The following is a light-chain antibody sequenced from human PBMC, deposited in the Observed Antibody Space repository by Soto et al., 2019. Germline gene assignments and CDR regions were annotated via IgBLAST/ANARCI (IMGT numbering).Light chain of an antibody. CDR3: QQLKTYPST. V-gene: IGKV1-9*01. CDR1: QDINKF. CDR2: SAS. Sequence: IQLTQSPSSLSASVGDRVTVTCRASQDINKFLAWFQQKPGKAPNLLIFSASTLQSAVPSRFSGGGSGTDFTLTIDSLQPEDVATYDCQQLKTYPSTFGRGTKLEIK. J-gene: IGKJ2*01.